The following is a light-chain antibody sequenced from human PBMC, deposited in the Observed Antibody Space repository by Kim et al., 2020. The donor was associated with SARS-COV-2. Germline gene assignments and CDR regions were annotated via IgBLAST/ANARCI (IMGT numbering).Light chain of an antibody. Sequence: SSELTRDPAVSVALGQTVRITCQGDSLRSYYATWYQQKPGQAPILVIYGKNNRPSGIPDRFSGSSSGNTASLTITGAQAEDEADYYCNSRDSNDNVVFGGGTNLTVL. CDR1: SLRSYY. CDR3: NSRDSNDNVV. V-gene: IGLV3-19*01. J-gene: IGLJ2*01. CDR2: GKN.